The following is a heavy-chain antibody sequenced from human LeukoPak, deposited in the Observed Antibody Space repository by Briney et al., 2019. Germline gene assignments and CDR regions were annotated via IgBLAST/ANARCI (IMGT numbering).Heavy chain of an antibody. Sequence: SETLSLTCTVSGGSISSYCWSWIRQPPGKGLEWIGYIYYSGSTNYNPSLKSRVTISVDTSKNQFSLKLSSVTAADTAVYYCARLVTMVRGVIRRGYYFDYWGQGTLVTVSS. CDR3: ARLVTMVRGVIRRGYYFDY. CDR2: IYYSGST. CDR1: GGSISSYC. V-gene: IGHV4-59*08. J-gene: IGHJ4*02. D-gene: IGHD3-10*01.